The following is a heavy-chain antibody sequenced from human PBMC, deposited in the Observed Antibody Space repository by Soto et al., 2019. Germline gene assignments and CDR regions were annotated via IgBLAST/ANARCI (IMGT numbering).Heavy chain of an antibody. Sequence: ASVKVSCKASGYTFTSYGISWVRQAPGQGLEWTGWISAYNGNTNYAQKLQGRVTMTTDTSTSTAYMELRSLRSDDTAVYYCARDVAARPGYYGMDVWGQGTTVTVS. D-gene: IGHD6-6*01. CDR1: GYTFTSYG. CDR3: ARDVAARPGYYGMDV. J-gene: IGHJ6*02. V-gene: IGHV1-18*04. CDR2: ISAYNGNT.